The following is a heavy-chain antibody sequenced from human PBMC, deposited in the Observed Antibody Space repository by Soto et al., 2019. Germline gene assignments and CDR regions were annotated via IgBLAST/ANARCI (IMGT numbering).Heavy chain of an antibody. CDR3: TGEVASGY. D-gene: IGHD2-8*02. V-gene: IGHV3-30*03. J-gene: IGHJ4*02. CDR2: ISRDGGIK. CDR1: GFTVSTYG. Sequence: QVQLVESGGGVVQPGRSLRLSCAVSGFTVSTYGMHWVHQAPGKGLEWVAVISRDGGIKFYADSVKGRFTISRDNSRNTLFLEMNSLRGDDMAVYYCTGEVASGYWGQGTLVTVSS.